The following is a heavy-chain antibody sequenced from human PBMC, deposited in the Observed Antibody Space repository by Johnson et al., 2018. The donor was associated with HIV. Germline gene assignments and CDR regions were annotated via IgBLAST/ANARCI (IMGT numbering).Heavy chain of an antibody. CDR2: IRYDGSNK. Sequence: QVQLVESGGGVVQPGGSLRLPCAASGFTFSSYGMHWVRQAPGKGLEWVACIRYDGSNKYYADSVKGRFTIPSDNSKNTLYLQMNSLRAEDTAGYYCAKDSRYYDSGGAFDIWGQGAMVTVSS. CDR1: GFTFSSYG. J-gene: IGHJ3*02. V-gene: IGHV3-30*02. D-gene: IGHD3-3*01. CDR3: AKDSRYYDSGGAFDI.